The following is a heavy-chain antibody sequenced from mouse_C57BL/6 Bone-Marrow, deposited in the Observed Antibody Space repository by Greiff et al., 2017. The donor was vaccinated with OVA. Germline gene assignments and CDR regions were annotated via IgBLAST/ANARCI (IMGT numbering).Heavy chain of an antibody. Sequence: EVKLVESGGDLVQPGGSLKLSCAASGFTFSSYGMSWVRQTPDKRLEWVATISSGGSYTYYPASVKGRFSLSRAIAKNHLYLQMSGLKSEDTAMYDCARQEAGTVFDYWGQGTTLTVSS. D-gene: IGHD4-1*01. CDR1: GFTFSSYG. CDR2: ISSGGSYT. CDR3: ARQEAGTVFDY. V-gene: IGHV5-6*01. J-gene: IGHJ2*01.